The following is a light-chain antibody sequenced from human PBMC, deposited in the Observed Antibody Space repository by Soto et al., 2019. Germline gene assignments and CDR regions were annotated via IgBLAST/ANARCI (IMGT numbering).Light chain of an antibody. J-gene: IGKJ2*01. CDR1: QSISSW. CDR3: QQYNSYPMYT. CDR2: DAS. Sequence: DIQMTQSPSTLSASVGDRVTITCRASQSISSWLAWYQQKPGKAPKLLIYDASSLGSGVPSRFSGSGSGTEFTLTISSLQPDDFGTYYCQQYNSYPMYTFGQGTKLEIK. V-gene: IGKV1-5*01.